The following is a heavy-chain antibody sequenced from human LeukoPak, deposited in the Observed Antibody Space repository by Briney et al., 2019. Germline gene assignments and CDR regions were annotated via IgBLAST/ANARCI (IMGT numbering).Heavy chain of an antibody. CDR1: GYTFTSYY. D-gene: IGHD5-18*01. CDR2: INPSGGST. CDR3: ARATSPVDTAMVFDY. Sequence: ASVKVSCKASGYTFTSYYMHWVRQAPGQGPEWMGIINPSGGSTSYAQKFQGRVTMTRDMSTSTVYMELSSLRSEDTAVYYCARATSPVDTAMVFDYWGQGTLVTVSS. J-gene: IGHJ4*02. V-gene: IGHV1-46*01.